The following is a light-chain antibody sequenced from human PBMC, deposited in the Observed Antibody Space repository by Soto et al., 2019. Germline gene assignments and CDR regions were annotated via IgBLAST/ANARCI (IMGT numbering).Light chain of an antibody. CDR3: QQYVSYPLT. J-gene: IGKJ4*01. CDR1: QSIGSW. CDR2: RAS. Sequence: DIQMTQSPSTLSASVGDRVTITCRAGQSIGSWLAWHQQKPGKAPNLLIYRASSLESGVPSRFSGSGSGTEFTLTISSLQPDDSATYYCQQYVSYPLTFGGGTKVDIK. V-gene: IGKV1-5*03.